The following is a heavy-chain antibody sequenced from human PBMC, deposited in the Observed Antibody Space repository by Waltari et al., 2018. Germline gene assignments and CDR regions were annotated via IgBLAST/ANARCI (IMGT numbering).Heavy chain of an antibody. V-gene: IGHV3-23*01. CDR2: ISGSGDNT. CDR1: GFTFSNYA. Sequence: EVQLLESGGGLVQPGGSLRLSCAASGFTFSNYAMSWVRQAPGKGLDWVSGISGSGDNTLYVDSVKGRFTISRDNSKNTLYLQMNSLRAEDTAVYCCAKHLTLVRGIGPYFDYWGQGTLVTVSS. CDR3: AKHLTLVRGIGPYFDY. J-gene: IGHJ4*02. D-gene: IGHD3-10*01.